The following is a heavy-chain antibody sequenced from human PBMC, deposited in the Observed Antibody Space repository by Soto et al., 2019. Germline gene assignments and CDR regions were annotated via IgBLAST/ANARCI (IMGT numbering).Heavy chain of an antibody. CDR2: INSNSGGT. D-gene: IGHD2-2*01. Sequence: ASVKVSCKASGYSFTGYYLHWVRQAPGQGLEWMGWINSNSGGTKYAQKFQGGVTMTRDTSIRTAYMELSRLRSDDTAVYYCARDPFVSSDIGIVPAAEGFAPWGQGTLVTVSS. CDR3: ARDPFVSSDIGIVPAAEGFAP. CDR1: GYSFTGYY. J-gene: IGHJ5*02. V-gene: IGHV1-2*02.